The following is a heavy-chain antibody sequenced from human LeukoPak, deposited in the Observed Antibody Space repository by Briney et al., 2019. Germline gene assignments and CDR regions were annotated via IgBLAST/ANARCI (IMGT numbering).Heavy chain of an antibody. V-gene: IGHV1-24*01. Sequence: ASVKVSCKVSGYTVTELSIHWVRQAPGKGLEWMGGFDPEDGKTIHAQKLQGRVSMPEDTSTDTAYMDLRNLRSEDTAVYYCATGGWDYFDSWGQGTLVTVSS. J-gene: IGHJ4*02. CDR2: FDPEDGKT. D-gene: IGHD6-19*01. CDR3: ATGGWDYFDS. CDR1: GYTVTELS.